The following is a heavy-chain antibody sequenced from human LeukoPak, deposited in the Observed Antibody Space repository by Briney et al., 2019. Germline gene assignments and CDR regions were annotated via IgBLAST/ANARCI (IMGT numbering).Heavy chain of an antibody. CDR3: AREFIAAASNWFDP. CDR2: ISSSSSYI. J-gene: IGHJ5*02. Sequence: GGSLRLSCAASGFTFSSYSMNWVRQAPGKGLEWVSSISSSSSYIYYADSVKGRFTISRDNAKNSLYLQMNSLRAEDTAVYYCAREFIAAASNWFDPWGQGTLVTVSS. CDR1: GFTFSSYS. V-gene: IGHV3-21*01. D-gene: IGHD6-13*01.